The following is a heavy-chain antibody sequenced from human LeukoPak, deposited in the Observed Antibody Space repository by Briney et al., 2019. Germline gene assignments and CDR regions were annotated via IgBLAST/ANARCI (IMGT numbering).Heavy chain of an antibody. CDR2: IYHSGST. CDR1: GGSISSSNW. V-gene: IGHV4-4*02. D-gene: IGHD1-26*01. J-gene: IGHJ3*02. CDR3: ARVLWELRHDAFDI. Sequence: SETLSLTCAVSGGSISSSNWWSWVRQPPGKGLEWIGEIYHSGSTNYNPSLKSRVTISVDKSKNQFSLKLSSVTAADTAVYYCARVLWELRHDAFDIWGQGTMVTVSS.